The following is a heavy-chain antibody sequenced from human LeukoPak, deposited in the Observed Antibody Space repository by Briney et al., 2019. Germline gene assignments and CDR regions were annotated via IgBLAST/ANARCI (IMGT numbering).Heavy chain of an antibody. CDR2: IIPIFGTA. CDR3: ARGRGYSYESGY. V-gene: IGHV1-69*13. Sequence: SVKVSCKASGGTFSIYAISWVRQAPGQGLEWMGVIIPIFGTANYAQKFQGRVTITADESTSTAYMELSSLRSEDTAVYYCARGRGYSYESGYWGQGTLVTVSS. CDR1: GGTFSIYA. J-gene: IGHJ4*02. D-gene: IGHD5-18*01.